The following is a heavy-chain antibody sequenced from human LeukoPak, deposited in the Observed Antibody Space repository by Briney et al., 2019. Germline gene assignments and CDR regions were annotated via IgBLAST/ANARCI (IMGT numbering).Heavy chain of an antibody. D-gene: IGHD5-18*01. Sequence: GESLKISCKGSGYSFTSYWIGWVRQMPGKGLEWMGIIYPDDSDTRYSPSFQSQVTISADKSISTAYLQWGSLKASDTAMYYCARRGYSYGYDYWGQGTLVTVSS. J-gene: IGHJ4*02. CDR2: IYPDDSDT. V-gene: IGHV5-51*01. CDR1: GYSFTSYW. CDR3: ARRGYSYGYDY.